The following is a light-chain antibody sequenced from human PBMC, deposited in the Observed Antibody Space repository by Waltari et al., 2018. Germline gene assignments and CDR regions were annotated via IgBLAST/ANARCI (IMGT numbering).Light chain of an antibody. CDR1: QSIEGSS. CDR2: ATS. Sequence: EIVLTQSPGTLSLSPGERVTLSCRASQSIEGSSLAWYQHRPGQAPRLLIYATSSRATGIPDRFSGSGSGTDFTLTIGRLEPEDFAVYYCQQYGGSPSSYTFGQGAKLEI. J-gene: IGKJ2*01. CDR3: QQYGGSPSSYT. V-gene: IGKV3-20*01.